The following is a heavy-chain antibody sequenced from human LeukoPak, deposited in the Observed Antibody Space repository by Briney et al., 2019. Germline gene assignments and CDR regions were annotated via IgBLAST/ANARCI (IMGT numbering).Heavy chain of an antibody. V-gene: IGHV5-51*01. Sequence: GESLKISCMGSGYSFTIYWIGCVRQMPGKSLEWMGIIYPGDSDTRYSPSFQGQVTISAHKSISTAYLQWSSLKASDTAMYYCAGGRARHAFDIWGQGTMVTVSS. CDR1: GYSFTIYW. CDR3: AGGRARHAFDI. CDR2: IYPGDSDT. J-gene: IGHJ3*02.